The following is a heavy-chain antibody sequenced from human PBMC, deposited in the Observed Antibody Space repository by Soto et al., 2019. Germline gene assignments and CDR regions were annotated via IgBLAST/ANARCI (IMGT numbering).Heavy chain of an antibody. D-gene: IGHD3-22*01. Sequence: GGSLRLSCAASGFTFSSYAMHWVRQAPGKGLEWVAVISYDGSNKYYADSVKGRFTISRDNSKNTLYLQMNSLRAEDTAVYYCAKVIYYDSSGPFDPWGQGNLVTVSS. CDR3: AKVIYYDSSGPFDP. V-gene: IGHV3-30-3*01. J-gene: IGHJ5*02. CDR1: GFTFSSYA. CDR2: ISYDGSNK.